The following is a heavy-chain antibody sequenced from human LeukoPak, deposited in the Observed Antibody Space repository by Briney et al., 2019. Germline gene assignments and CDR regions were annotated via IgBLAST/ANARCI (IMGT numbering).Heavy chain of an antibody. Sequence: ASVKVSCKASGYTFSSYGISWVRQAPGQGLEWMGWISAYNGNTNFAQKLQGRITMTTDTSTSTAYMELRSLRSDDTAVYYCVRSGYCYGGTCHSGAFDIWGQGTVVTVSS. CDR2: ISAYNGNT. D-gene: IGHD2-15*01. J-gene: IGHJ3*02. CDR1: GYTFSSYG. CDR3: VRSGYCYGGTCHSGAFDI. V-gene: IGHV1-18*01.